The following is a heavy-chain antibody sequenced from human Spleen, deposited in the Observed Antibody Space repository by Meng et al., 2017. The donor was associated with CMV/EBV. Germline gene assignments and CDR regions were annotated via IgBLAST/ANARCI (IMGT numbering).Heavy chain of an antibody. D-gene: IGHD6-13*01. CDR2: IRYDGSKE. V-gene: IGHV3-30*02. CDR1: GFTFSTYG. CDR3: AKDYGYSKAIEH. Sequence: GESLKISCAASGFTFSTYGMNWVRQAPGKGLEWVAFIRYDGSKEYYADSVKGRLIISRDNSKSTLFLQMNSLRAEDTSVYYCAKDYGYSKAIEHWGQGTLVTVSS. J-gene: IGHJ1*01.